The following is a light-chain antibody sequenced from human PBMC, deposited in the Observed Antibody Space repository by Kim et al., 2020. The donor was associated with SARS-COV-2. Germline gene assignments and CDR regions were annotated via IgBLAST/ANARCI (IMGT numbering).Light chain of an antibody. CDR2: DVS. CDR1: SRDVDGYNY. J-gene: IGLJ3*02. CDR3: SSYTSSSTLV. Sequence: GPSITISSTGTSRDVDGYNYVAWYQQHPGKAPQLMIYDVSKRPSGVSNRFSGSKSGNTDSLTISGLQAEDEADYYCSSYTSSSTLVFGGGTQLTVL. V-gene: IGLV2-14*04.